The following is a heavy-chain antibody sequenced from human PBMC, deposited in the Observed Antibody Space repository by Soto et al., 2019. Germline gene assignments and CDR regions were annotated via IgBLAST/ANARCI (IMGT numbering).Heavy chain of an antibody. Sequence: GGSLRLSCAASGFTFSSHGMHWVRQAPGKGLEWVAVIWYDGSNKYYADSVKGRFTISRDNSKNTLYLQMNSLRAEDTAVYYCAREKAVAGTTFDYWGQGTLVTVSS. CDR1: GFTFSSHG. CDR2: IWYDGSNK. D-gene: IGHD6-19*01. J-gene: IGHJ4*02. CDR3: AREKAVAGTTFDY. V-gene: IGHV3-33*01.